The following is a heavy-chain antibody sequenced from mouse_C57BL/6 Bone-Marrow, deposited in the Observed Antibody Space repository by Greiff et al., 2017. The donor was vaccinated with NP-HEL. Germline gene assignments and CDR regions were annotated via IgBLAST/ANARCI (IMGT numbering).Heavy chain of an antibody. CDR2: INPSSGYT. CDR1: GYTFTSYW. V-gene: IGHV1-7*01. D-gene: IGHD1-1*01. J-gene: IGHJ2*01. Sequence: QVQLQQSGAELAKPGASVKLSCKASGYTFTSYWMHWVKQRPGQGLEWIGYINPSSGYTKYNQKFKDKATLTADNSSSTAYMQLSSLTYEDSAVYYCAISIITSVVEVDYWGQGTTLTVSS. CDR3: AISIITSVVEVDY.